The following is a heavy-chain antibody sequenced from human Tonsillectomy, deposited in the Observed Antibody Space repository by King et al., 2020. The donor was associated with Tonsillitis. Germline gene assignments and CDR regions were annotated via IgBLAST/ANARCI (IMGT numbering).Heavy chain of an antibody. Sequence: VQLVESGGGLVQPGGSLRLSCAASGFTFSNYWMHWVRQAPGKGRVWVSHIDTDGSTTAYADSVKGRFTISRDNAKNTLYLQVNSLRAEDTAVYYCTRSSPLSGLWQYFFNFWGRGTLVSVSS. CDR3: TRSSPLSGLWQYFFNF. D-gene: IGHD6-25*01. J-gene: IGHJ4*02. CDR1: GFTFSNYW. CDR2: IDTDGSTT. V-gene: IGHV3-74*01.